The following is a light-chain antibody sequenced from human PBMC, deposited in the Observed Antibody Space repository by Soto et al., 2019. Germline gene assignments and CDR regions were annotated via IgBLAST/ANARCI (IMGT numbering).Light chain of an antibody. J-gene: IGKJ5*01. CDR1: QSVSSN. CDR2: GAS. Sequence: EIVMTQSPATLSVSPGERATLSCRASQSVSSNLAWFQQKPGQAPRLLMYGASTRATGIPARFSGSGSATEFTLTISSLQSEDFAVYYCQQYNNWPPITFGQGTRLEIK. V-gene: IGKV3D-15*01. CDR3: QQYNNWPPIT.